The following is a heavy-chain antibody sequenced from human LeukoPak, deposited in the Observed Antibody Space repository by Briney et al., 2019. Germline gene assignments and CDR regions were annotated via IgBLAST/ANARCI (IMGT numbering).Heavy chain of an antibody. Sequence: PGGSLRLSCAASGFTFSSYAMSWVRQAPGKGLEWVSAISGSGGSTYYADSVKGRFTVSRDNSKNTLYLQMNSLRAEDTAVYYCAKEGHGLRYFDWLFREFDYWGQGTLVTVSS. J-gene: IGHJ4*02. V-gene: IGHV3-23*01. D-gene: IGHD3-9*01. CDR3: AKEGHGLRYFDWLFREFDY. CDR1: GFTFSSYA. CDR2: ISGSGGST.